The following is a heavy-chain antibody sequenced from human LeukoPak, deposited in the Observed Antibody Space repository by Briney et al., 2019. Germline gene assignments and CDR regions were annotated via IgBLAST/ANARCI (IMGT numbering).Heavy chain of an antibody. V-gene: IGHV3-23*01. D-gene: IGHD6-6*01. CDR1: VFTFSSYA. Sequence: GRTLRLSRAPSVFTFSSYAMNCVPDAPAKGLEWVSGISTSGGSTYYADSVKGRFTISRDNSKNTLYLKMNSPRAEDTDVYYCGKETSSSFDSWGQGTLVTVSS. CDR3: GKETSSSFDS. J-gene: IGHJ4*02. CDR2: ISTSGGST.